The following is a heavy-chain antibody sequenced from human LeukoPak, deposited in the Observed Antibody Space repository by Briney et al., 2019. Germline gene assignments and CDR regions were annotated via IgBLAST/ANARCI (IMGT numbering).Heavy chain of an antibody. D-gene: IGHD6-19*01. J-gene: IGHJ4*02. V-gene: IGHV3-33*01. CDR3: ARDSHEAVAGRSFDY. Sequence: GGSLRPSCAASGFTFSSYGMHWVRQAPGKGLEWVAVIWYDGSNKYYADSVKGRFTISRDNSKNTLYLQMNSLRAEDTAVYYCARDSHEAVAGRSFDYWGREPWSPSPQ. CDR1: GFTFSSYG. CDR2: IWYDGSNK.